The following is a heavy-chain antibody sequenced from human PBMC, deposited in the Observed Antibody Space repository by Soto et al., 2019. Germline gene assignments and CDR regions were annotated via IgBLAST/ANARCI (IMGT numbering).Heavy chain of an antibody. V-gene: IGHV3-73*01. Sequence: EVQLVESGGGLVQPGNSLQLSCAASGFIFSDSVIHWVRQAPGEGLEWVGRIRRKVNSYATAYTASVNGRFAISRDDSRDTAYLQMNSLQVEDTALYYCTRGGSNTWRFDPWGQGTLVIVSS. J-gene: IGHJ5*02. D-gene: IGHD7-27*01. CDR3: TRGGSNTWRFDP. CDR2: IRRKVNSYAT. CDR1: GFIFSDSV.